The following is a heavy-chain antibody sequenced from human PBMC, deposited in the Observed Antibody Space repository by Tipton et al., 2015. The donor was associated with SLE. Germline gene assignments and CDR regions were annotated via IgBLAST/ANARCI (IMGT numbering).Heavy chain of an antibody. CDR1: GFTFRDYE. V-gene: IGHV3-48*03. CDR2: ISSGGLTT. J-gene: IGHJ4*02. D-gene: IGHD5-12*01. Sequence: SLRLSCAASGFTFRDYEINWVRQAPGKGLEWVSYISSGGLTTHYADAVKGRFTTSRDNARYSLYIQMNNLRVEDTAVYYCAITAGGIVAPFDSWGQGTLVTVSS. CDR3: AITAGGIVAPFDS.